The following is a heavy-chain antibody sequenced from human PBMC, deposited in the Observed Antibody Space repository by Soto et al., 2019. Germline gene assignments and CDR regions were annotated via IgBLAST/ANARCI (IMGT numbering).Heavy chain of an antibody. J-gene: IGHJ4*02. CDR2: IKQDGSEK. D-gene: IGHD6-13*01. CDR1: GFTFSSYW. Sequence: EVQLVESGGGLVQPGGSLRLSCAASGFTFSSYWMSWVHQAPGKGLEWVANIKQDGSEKYYVDSVKGRFTISRDNAKNSLYLQMNSLRAEDTAVYYCASGYRYSSSWFWGQGTLVTVSS. CDR3: ASGYRYSSSWF. V-gene: IGHV3-7*01.